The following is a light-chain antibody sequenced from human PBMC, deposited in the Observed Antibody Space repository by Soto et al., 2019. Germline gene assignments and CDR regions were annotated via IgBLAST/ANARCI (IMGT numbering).Light chain of an antibody. J-gene: IGLJ2*01. CDR1: SSDVGGYNY. V-gene: IGLV2-14*01. CDR3: SSYASSNTLEVV. Sequence: QSALTQPASVSGSPGQSITISCTGTSSDVGGYNYVSWYQQHPGKAPKLMIYDVSNRPSGVSYRFSGSKSGNTASLTISGLQAEDEADYYCSSYASSNTLEVVFGGGTKLTVL. CDR2: DVS.